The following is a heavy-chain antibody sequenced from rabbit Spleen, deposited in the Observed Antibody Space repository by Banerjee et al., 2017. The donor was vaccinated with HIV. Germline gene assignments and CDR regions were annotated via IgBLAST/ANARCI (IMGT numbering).Heavy chain of an antibody. CDR1: GIDFNKYG. Sequence: LVESGGGLVQAGESLKLSCKASGIDFNKYGISWVRQAPGKGLEWIAYIYPGFDMTNYANSVKGRFTISSDNAQNTVFLHMTSLTGSDTATYFCARDTATSFSSYGMDLWGPGTLVTVS. CDR3: ARDTATSFSSYGMDL. D-gene: IGHD1-1*01. J-gene: IGHJ6*01. V-gene: IGHV1S47*01. CDR2: IYPGFDMT.